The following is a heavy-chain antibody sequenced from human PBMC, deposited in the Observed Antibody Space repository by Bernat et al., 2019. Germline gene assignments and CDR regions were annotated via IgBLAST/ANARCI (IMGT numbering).Heavy chain of an antibody. CDR2: INAGNGQT. V-gene: IGHV1-3*01. Sequence: QVQLVQSGAEVKQPGASVKISCRASGYTFTGYAIHWVRQAPGHSLEWMGWINAGNGQTKYLQRFQGRVTITRDASANTAYMELSSLRSEDTAVYYCARGIWDTSGWYYLDYWGQGTLVTVSS. CDR3: ARGIWDTSGWYYLDY. CDR1: GYTFTGYA. J-gene: IGHJ4*02. D-gene: IGHD6-19*01.